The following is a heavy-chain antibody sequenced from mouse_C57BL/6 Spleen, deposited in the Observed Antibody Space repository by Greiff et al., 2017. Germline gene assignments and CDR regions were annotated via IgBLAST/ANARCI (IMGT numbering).Heavy chain of an antibody. CDR1: GYTFTSYW. Sequence: QVQLQQPGAELVMPGASVKLSCKASGYTFTSYWMHWVKQRPGQGLEWIGEIDPSDSYTNYNQKFKGKSTLTVDKSSSTAYMQLSSLTSENSAVYYGEMIHYAVDYRGERTSVAVSS. J-gene: IGHJ4*01. D-gene: IGHD2-4*01. CDR3: EMIHYAVDY. V-gene: IGHV1-69*01. CDR2: IDPSDSYT.